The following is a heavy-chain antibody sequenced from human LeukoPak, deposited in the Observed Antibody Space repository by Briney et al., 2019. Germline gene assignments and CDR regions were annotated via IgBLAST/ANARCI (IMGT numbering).Heavy chain of an antibody. D-gene: IGHD6-13*01. CDR3: AKEGIYYYGMDV. Sequence: GGSLRLSCAASGFTFDDSAMHWVRQAPGKGLEWVSLISGDGGSTYYADSVKGRFTISRDNSKNSLYLQMNSLTTEDTALYYCAKEGIYYYGMDVRGQGTTVTVSS. CDR2: ISGDGGST. J-gene: IGHJ6*02. V-gene: IGHV3-43*02. CDR1: GFTFDDSA.